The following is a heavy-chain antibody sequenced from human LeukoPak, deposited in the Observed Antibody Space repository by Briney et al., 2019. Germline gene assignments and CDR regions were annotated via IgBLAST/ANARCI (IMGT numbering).Heavy chain of an antibody. J-gene: IGHJ4*02. CDR1: GYILTSYY. V-gene: IGHV1-46*01. CDR2: INPSGGST. Sequence: ASVKVSCKASGYILTSYYLHWVRQAPGQGLEWVGIINPSGGSTSYAQNFQGRVTMTRDTSTNTVYMELSSLRSEDKAMYYCARKGYSGSYRHYFDYWGQGTLVTVSS. CDR3: ARKGYSGSYRHYFDY. D-gene: IGHD1-26*01.